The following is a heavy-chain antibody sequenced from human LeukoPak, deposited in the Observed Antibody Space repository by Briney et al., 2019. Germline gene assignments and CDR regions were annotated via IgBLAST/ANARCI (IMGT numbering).Heavy chain of an antibody. CDR2: IYYSGTT. J-gene: IGHJ4*02. V-gene: IGHV4-59*08. CDR1: GGSISSYY. CDR3: ARQYSSSAEIDF. Sequence: PSETLSLICSVSGGSISSYYWTWIRQPPGKGLEGIGYIYYSGTTNYNPSLTSRVTISVDTSKNQFSLNLRSVTAADTAVYYCARQYSSSAEIDFWGQGTLGTVSS. D-gene: IGHD3-22*01.